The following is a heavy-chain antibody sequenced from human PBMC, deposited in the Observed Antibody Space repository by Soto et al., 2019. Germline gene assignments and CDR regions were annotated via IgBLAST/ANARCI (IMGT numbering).Heavy chain of an antibody. CDR1: GYTFTSYG. CDR3: ARGHGQGYDFWSGYHDAFDI. V-gene: IGHV1-18*01. D-gene: IGHD3-3*01. J-gene: IGHJ3*02. CDR2: ISAYNGNT. Sequence: GASVKVSCKASGYTFTSYGISWVRQAPGQGLEWMGWISAYNGNTNYAQKLQGRVTMTTDTSTSTAYMELRSLRSDDTAVYYCARGHGQGYDFWSGYHDAFDIWGQGTMVTVSS.